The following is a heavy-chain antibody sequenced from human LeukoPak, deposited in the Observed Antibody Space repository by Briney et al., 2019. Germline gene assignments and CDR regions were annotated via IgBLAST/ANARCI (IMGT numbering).Heavy chain of an antibody. CDR1: GFTFSSYE. CDR2: IKEDGSEK. Sequence: PGGSLRLSCAASGFTFSSYEMNWVRQAPGKGLEWVASIKEDGSEKYYVDSVKGRFTISRDNAKKSLDVQMTSLRVEDTAVYYCARDFGVVIIEVVYYMDVWGKGTTVTVSS. V-gene: IGHV3-7*01. D-gene: IGHD3-3*01. CDR3: ARDFGVVIIEVVYYMDV. J-gene: IGHJ6*03.